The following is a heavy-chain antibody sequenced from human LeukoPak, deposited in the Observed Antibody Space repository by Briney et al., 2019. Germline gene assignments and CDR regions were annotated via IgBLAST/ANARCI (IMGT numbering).Heavy chain of an antibody. CDR3: ARVGGEPDYGDQHDAFDI. CDR2: INPNSGGT. CDR1: GYTFTGYY. D-gene: IGHD4-17*01. J-gene: IGHJ3*02. Sequence: GGSVKVSCKASGYTFTGYYMHWVRQAPGQGLEWMGWINPNSGGTNYAQKFQGWVTMTRDTSISTAYMELSRLRSDDTAVYYCARVGGEPDYGDQHDAFDIWGQGTMVTVSS. V-gene: IGHV1-2*04.